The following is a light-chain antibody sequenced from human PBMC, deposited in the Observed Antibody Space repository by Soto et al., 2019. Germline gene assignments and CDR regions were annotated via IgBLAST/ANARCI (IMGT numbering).Light chain of an antibody. Sequence: QSVLTQPASVSRSPGQSVAISCTGTSSDVGTYNRVSWYQQHPGTAPQLMIYDVSNRPSGVPDRFSGSKSGNTASLTISGLQAEDEADYYCSSFTTSSTRVFGTGTKLTVL. J-gene: IGLJ1*01. CDR1: SSDVGTYNR. CDR3: SSFTTSSTRV. V-gene: IGLV2-18*02. CDR2: DVS.